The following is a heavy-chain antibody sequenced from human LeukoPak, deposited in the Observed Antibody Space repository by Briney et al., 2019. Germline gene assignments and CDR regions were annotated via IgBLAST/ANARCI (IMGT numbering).Heavy chain of an antibody. V-gene: IGHV1-69*06. CDR1: GGTFSSYG. CDR2: IIPIFGTA. CDR3: ARVKDYGSFDP. J-gene: IGHJ5*02. D-gene: IGHD3-10*01. Sequence: SVKVSCKASGGTFSSYGISWVRQAPGQGLEWMGGIIPIFGTANYAQKFQGRVTITADKSTSTAYMELSSLRSEDTAVYYCARVKDYGSFDPWGQGTLVTVSS.